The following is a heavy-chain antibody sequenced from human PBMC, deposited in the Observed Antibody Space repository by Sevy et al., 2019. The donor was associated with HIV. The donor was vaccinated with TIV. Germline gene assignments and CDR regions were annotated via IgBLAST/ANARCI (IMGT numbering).Heavy chain of an antibody. CDR1: GYTFTDDY. CDR3: ARDAAGGTTNSGKDV. Sequence: ASVKVSCKASGYTFTDDYLHWVRQAPGQGLEWMGRIYPNSGGTNYAQKFQGRVTMTRDTSISTAYMELSRLRPDDTAVYFCARDAAGGTTNSGKDVWGQGTTVTVSS. CDR2: IYPNSGGT. J-gene: IGHJ6*02. D-gene: IGHD1-7*01. V-gene: IGHV1-2*06.